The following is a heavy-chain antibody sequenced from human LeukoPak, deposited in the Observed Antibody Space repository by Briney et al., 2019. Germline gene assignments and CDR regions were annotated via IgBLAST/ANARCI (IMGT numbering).Heavy chain of an antibody. V-gene: IGHV3-33*06. J-gene: IGHJ4*02. D-gene: IGHD6-19*01. Sequence: GGSLTLSCAASGSNFSSHGIHWVRQTPAKGLEWVAIIWDDGSEKYYGASVKGRFSISRDNARNTVHLQMNSLRDDDTAIYYCAKDREQWLVELDYWGQGTQVIVSS. CDR2: IWDDGSEK. CDR1: GSNFSSHG. CDR3: AKDREQWLVELDY.